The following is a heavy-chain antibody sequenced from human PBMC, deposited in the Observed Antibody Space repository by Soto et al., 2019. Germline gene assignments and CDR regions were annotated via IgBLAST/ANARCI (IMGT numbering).Heavy chain of an antibody. J-gene: IGHJ6*02. D-gene: IGHD4-17*01. CDR1: GISFTTYA. Sequence: PGASLKISCAASGISFTTYAMTWVRQAPGKGLEWVSTVAGNVSNRHYADFVKGRFTISRDNSKNTLSLQMNSLRAEDTAVYYCAGDYLRLNSLNGNYYSYGMDVWGQGTAVTVSS. CDR3: AGDYLRLNSLNGNYYSYGMDV. V-gene: IGHV3-23*01. CDR2: VAGNVSNR.